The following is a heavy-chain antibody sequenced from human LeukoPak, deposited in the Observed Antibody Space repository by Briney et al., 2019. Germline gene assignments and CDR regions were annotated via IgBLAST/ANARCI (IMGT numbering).Heavy chain of an antibody. V-gene: IGHV5-51*01. D-gene: IGHD5-24*01. CDR2: IFPGDSDA. CDR3: ARQDDYNEGDY. J-gene: IGHJ4*02. Sequence: GESLKISCKGSGYSFTSYWIGWVRQMPGKGLEWMGIIFPGDSDATYSPSFQGQVTISADKSISTAFLQWSSLKASDTAMYYCARQDDYNEGDYWGQGTLVTVSS. CDR1: GYSFTSYW.